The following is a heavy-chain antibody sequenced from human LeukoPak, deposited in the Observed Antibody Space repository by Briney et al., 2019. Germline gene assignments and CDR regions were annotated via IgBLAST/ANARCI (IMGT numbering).Heavy chain of an antibody. CDR3: ARAISRDY. Sequence: PGGSLRLSCAASGFTFTIYSMNWVRQAPGKGLEWVSYISSSSSTIYYADSVKGRFTISRDNAKNSLYLEMHSLRADDTAVYYCARAISRDYWGQGALVTVSS. V-gene: IGHV3-48*01. CDR1: GFTFTIYS. CDR2: ISSSSSTI. D-gene: IGHD2-21*01. J-gene: IGHJ4*02.